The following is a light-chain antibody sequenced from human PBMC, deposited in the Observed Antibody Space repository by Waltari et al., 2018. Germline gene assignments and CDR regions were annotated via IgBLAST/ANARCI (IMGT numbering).Light chain of an antibody. V-gene: IGKV1-39*01. CDR3: QQSHSVPYT. CDR1: QDINRN. Sequence: DIQMTQSQSPLSPSVGDRIIITCRASQDINRNLNWYQKQVGKAPKLLIYGASNLQSGVPSRFSGSGSETDYTLIISSLQPEDSASYFCQQSHSVPYTFGQETKLVIK. J-gene: IGKJ2*01. CDR2: GAS.